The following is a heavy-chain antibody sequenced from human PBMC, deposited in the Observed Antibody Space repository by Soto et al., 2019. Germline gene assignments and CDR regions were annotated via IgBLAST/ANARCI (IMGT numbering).Heavy chain of an antibody. V-gene: IGHV1-46*01. D-gene: IGHD3-3*01. CDR1: GYTFTSYY. CDR2: INPSGGST. J-gene: IGHJ3*02. CDR3: AREGPITIFGVVTASLRSPGTDAFDI. Sequence: SVKVCCKSSGYTFTSYYMHCVRQAPVQVLYFSVIINPSGGSTSYAQKFQGRVTMTRDTSTSTVYMELSSLRSEDTAVYYCAREGPITIFGVVTASLRSPGTDAFDIWGQGTMVTVS.